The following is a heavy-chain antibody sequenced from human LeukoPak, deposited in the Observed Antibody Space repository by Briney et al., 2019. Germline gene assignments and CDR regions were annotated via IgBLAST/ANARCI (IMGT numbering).Heavy chain of an antibody. V-gene: IGHV3-23*01. CDR2: ISGSGGST. CDR3: AKSGSSWPFDYYAYMDV. D-gene: IGHD6-13*01. J-gene: IGHJ6*03. Sequence: SGGSLRLSCAASGFTFSSYAMSWVRQAPGKGLEWVSAISGSGGSTYYADSVNGRLTISRDNSKNTLYLQMNSLRAEDTAVYYCAKSGSSWPFDYYAYMDVWGKGTTVTVSS. CDR1: GFTFSSYA.